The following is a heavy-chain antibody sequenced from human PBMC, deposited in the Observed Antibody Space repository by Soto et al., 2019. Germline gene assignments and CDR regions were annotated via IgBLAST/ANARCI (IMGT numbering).Heavy chain of an antibody. J-gene: IGHJ5*02. Sequence: QVQLVQSGAEVKKPGSSLKVSCETSGGTSTIYTITWVRQAPGQGLQWMGRLVPSLRLTNYAQDFQGRLTLPADTSTSTAHMELSSLTSEDTAVYYFAPENYGAGRVGVDTWGQGTLVTVSS. V-gene: IGHV1-69*02. CDR1: GGTSTIYT. D-gene: IGHD3-16*01. CDR3: APENYGAGRVGVDT. CDR2: LVPSLRLT.